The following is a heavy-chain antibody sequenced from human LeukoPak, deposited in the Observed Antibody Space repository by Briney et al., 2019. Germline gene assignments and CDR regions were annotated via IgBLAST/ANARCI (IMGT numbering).Heavy chain of an antibody. V-gene: IGHV3-53*01. CDR2: IYSGGST. D-gene: IGHD3-16*01. J-gene: IGHJ4*02. CDR3: AGGGAKTPFDY. Sequence: SGGSLRPSCAASGFTVSSNYMSWVRQAPGKGLEWVSVIYSGGSTYYADSVKGRFTISRDNSKNTLYLQMNSLRAEDTAVYYCAGGGAKTPFDYWGQGTLVTVSS. CDR1: GFTVSSNY.